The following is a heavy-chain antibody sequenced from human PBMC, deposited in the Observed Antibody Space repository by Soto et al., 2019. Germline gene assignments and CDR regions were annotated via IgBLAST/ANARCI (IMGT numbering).Heavy chain of an antibody. CDR3: AKVPLLFLDLLRGVHFFDY. J-gene: IGHJ4*02. V-gene: IGHV3-30*18. D-gene: IGHD3-3*01. CDR1: GFTFSDYG. CDR2: ISYDGSKK. Sequence: QVQLVESGGGVVQPGRSLRLSCGASGFTFSDYGMHWVRQAPGKGLEWVAVISYDGSKKYYADSVKGRFTISRDDSENTLYLQMNSLRAEDTAVYYCAKVPLLFLDLLRGVHFFDYWGQGSLVSVSS.